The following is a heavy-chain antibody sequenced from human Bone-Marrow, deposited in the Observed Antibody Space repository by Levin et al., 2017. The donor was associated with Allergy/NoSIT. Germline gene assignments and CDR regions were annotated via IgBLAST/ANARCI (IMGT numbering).Heavy chain of an antibody. CDR1: GFSFSGSA. D-gene: IGHD3-9*01. CDR3: SRHVFSYKTGYDAIDN. V-gene: IGHV3-73*01. CDR2: IRSKVNNYAT. Sequence: PSETLSLTCAASGFSFSGSAMHWVRQASGKGLEWVGRIRSKVNNYATAYAASVKGRFTISRDDSENTAFLQMNSLKTEDTAMYYCSRHVFSYKTGYDAIDNWGRGTLVTVSS. J-gene: IGHJ4*02.